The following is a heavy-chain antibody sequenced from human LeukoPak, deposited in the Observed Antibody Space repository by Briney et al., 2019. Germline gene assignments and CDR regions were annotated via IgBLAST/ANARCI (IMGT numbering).Heavy chain of an antibody. CDR3: ARVPYGSGSYYKLSYYYYGMDF. CDR2: ISYAGSNK. Sequence: PGGSVTLLCSASGFTFSSYAMLWLGPAPGKGLEGVAVISYAGSNKYYEDYVKGRFTISRDNARNTLYLQMNSLRAEHTAVYYCARVPYGSGSYYKLSYYYYGMDFWGQGTTVTVSS. CDR1: GFTFSSYA. V-gene: IGHV3-30-3*01. D-gene: IGHD3-10*01. J-gene: IGHJ6*02.